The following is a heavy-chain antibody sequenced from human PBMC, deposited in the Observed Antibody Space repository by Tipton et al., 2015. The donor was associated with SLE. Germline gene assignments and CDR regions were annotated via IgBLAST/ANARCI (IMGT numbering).Heavy chain of an antibody. D-gene: IGHD3-9*01. CDR1: GYSISSGYY. J-gene: IGHJ4*02. Sequence: TLSLTCAVSGYSISSGYYWGWIRQPPGKGLEWIGSIYYSGSTYYNPSLKSRVTISVDTSKNQFSLKLNSVTAADTAVYYCARGGYFDWLLLDYWGQGTLVTVSS. CDR3: ARGGYFDWLLLDY. V-gene: IGHV4-38-2*01. CDR2: IYYSGST.